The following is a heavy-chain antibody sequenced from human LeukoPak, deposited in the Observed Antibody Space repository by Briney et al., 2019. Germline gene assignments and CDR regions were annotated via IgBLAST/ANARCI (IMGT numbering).Heavy chain of an antibody. CDR3: ATSTRYYYDSSGYLYFDL. Sequence: SETLSLTCTVSGGSISSGGYYWSWIRQHPGKGLEWIGYIYYSGSTYYNPSLKSRVTISVDTSKNQFSLKLSSVTAADTAVYYCATSTRYYYDSSGYLYFDLWGRGTLVTVSS. CDR2: IYYSGST. CDR1: GGSISSGGYY. J-gene: IGHJ2*01. V-gene: IGHV4-31*03. D-gene: IGHD3-22*01.